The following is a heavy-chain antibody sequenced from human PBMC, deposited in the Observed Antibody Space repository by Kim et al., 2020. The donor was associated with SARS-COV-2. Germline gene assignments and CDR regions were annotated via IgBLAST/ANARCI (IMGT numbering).Heavy chain of an antibody. D-gene: IGHD2-15*01. Sequence: SVKVSCKASGGTFSSYAISWVRQAPGQGLEWMGGIIPIFGTANYAQKFQGRVTITADESTSTAYMELSSLRSEDTAVYYCASSLRCSGGSCYYYYYGMDVWGQGTTVTVSS. CDR1: GGTFSSYA. CDR3: ASSLRCSGGSCYYYYYGMDV. J-gene: IGHJ6*02. V-gene: IGHV1-69*13. CDR2: IIPIFGTA.